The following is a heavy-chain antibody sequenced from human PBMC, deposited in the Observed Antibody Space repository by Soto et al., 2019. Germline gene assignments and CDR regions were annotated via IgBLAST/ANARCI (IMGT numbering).Heavy chain of an antibody. Sequence: ASVKVSCKASGYTFTSYGISWVRQATGQGLEWMGWMNPNSGNTGYAQKFQGRVTMTRNTSISTAYMELSSLRSEDTAVYYCARDHQQLVSFYYYYYMDVWGKGTTVTVSS. CDR3: ARDHQQLVSFYYYYYMDV. D-gene: IGHD6-13*01. CDR2: MNPNSGNT. CDR1: GYTFTSYG. V-gene: IGHV1-8*02. J-gene: IGHJ6*03.